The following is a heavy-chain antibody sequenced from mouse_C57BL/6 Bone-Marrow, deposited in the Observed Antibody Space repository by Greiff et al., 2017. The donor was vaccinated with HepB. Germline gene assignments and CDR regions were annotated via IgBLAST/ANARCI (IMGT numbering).Heavy chain of an antibody. CDR3: AIMVTTGTRYFDV. D-gene: IGHD2-2*01. CDR2: INPYNGGT. Sequence: VQLQQSGPVLVKPGASVKMSCKASGYTFTDYYMNWVKQSHGKSLEWIGVINPYNGGTSYNQKFKGKATLTVDKSSSTAYMELNSLTSEDSAVYYCAIMVTTGTRYFDVWGTGTTVTVSS. J-gene: IGHJ1*03. CDR1: GYTFTDYY. V-gene: IGHV1-19*01.